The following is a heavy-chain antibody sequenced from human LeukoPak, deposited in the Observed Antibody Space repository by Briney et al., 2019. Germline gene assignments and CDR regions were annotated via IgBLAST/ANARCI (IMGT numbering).Heavy chain of an antibody. V-gene: IGHV1-46*01. D-gene: IGHD2-15*01. CDR3: ARDWGYCSGGNCQIHWFDP. Sequence: ASVKVSCKASGYTFTSYYMHWVRQAPGQGLEWMGIINPSGGSTSYAQKFQGRATMTRDTSTSTVYMELTRLRSDDTALYYCARDWGYCSGGNCQIHWFDPWGQGTLVTVSS. CDR2: INPSGGST. CDR1: GYTFTSYY. J-gene: IGHJ5*02.